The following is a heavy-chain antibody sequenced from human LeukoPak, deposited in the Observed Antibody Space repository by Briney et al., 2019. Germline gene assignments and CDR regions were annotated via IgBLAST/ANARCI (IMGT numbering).Heavy chain of an antibody. V-gene: IGHV4-39*01. CDR2: LDDSGGT. CDR1: GASISGSDYS. Sequence: PSETLSLTCSVSGASISGSDYSWAWIRQPPGKGLEWIGTLDDSGGTYYNPSLKSRLTMSVDTSKNQFSLNLNSVNAADTALYYCARNVVSLNSNGFYYFDYWGQGSLLIVSS. CDR3: ARNVVSLNSNGFYYFDY. J-gene: IGHJ4*02. D-gene: IGHD6-19*01.